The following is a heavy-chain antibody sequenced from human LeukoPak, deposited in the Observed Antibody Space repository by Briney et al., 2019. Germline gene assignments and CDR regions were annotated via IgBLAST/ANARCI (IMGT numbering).Heavy chain of an antibody. CDR3: VRAYSSSFDY. CDR2: IYYSGST. V-gene: IGHV4-31*03. D-gene: IGHD6-6*01. CDR1: GGSISSGGYY. J-gene: IGHJ4*02. Sequence: SETLSLTCTVSGGSISSGGYYWSWLRQHPGKGLEWIGYIYYSGSTYYNPSLKSRVTISVDTSKNQFSLKLSSVTAADTAVYYCVRAYSSSFDYWGQGTLVTVSS.